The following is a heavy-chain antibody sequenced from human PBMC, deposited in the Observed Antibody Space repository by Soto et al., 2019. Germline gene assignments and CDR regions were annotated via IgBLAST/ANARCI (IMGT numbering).Heavy chain of an antibody. V-gene: IGHV4-59*08. J-gene: IGHJ4*02. CDR1: GGSLSRYY. CDR3: ARSNYFDY. Sequence: SETLSLTCPVSGGSLSRYYWTWIRQSPGKGLKWIGFIYYSGSTHYNPSLKSRVTISVDTSKNQFSLMLSSVNAADTAVYYCARSNYFDYWGQGILVTVAS. CDR2: IYYSGST. D-gene: IGHD6-6*01.